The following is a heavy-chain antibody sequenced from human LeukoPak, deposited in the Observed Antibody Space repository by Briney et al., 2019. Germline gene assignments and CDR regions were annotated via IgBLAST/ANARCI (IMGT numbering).Heavy chain of an antibody. CDR2: IYYSGST. D-gene: IGHD1-26*01. Sequence: SETLSLTCTVSGGSISSYYWSWIRQPPGKGLEWIGYIYYSGSTNYNPSLKSRVTISVDTSKNQFSLKLSSVTAADTAVYYCASGYSGRYYPFDYWGQGTLVTVSS. J-gene: IGHJ4*02. CDR3: ASGYSGRYYPFDY. V-gene: IGHV4-59*08. CDR1: GGSISSYY.